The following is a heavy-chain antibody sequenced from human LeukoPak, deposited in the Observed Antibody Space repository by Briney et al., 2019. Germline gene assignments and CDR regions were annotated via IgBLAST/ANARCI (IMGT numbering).Heavy chain of an antibody. V-gene: IGHV4-4*07. CDR2: IYTSGST. CDR1: GGSSSSYY. J-gene: IGHJ4*02. D-gene: IGHD2-15*01. CDR3: ARWGKGYCSGGSCYPYYFDY. Sequence: KTSETLSLTCTVSGGSSSSYYWSWIRQPAGKGLEWIGRIYTSGSTNYNPSLKSRVTMSVDTSKNQFSLKLSSVTAADTAVYYCARWGKGYCSGGSCYPYYFDYWGQGTLVTVSS.